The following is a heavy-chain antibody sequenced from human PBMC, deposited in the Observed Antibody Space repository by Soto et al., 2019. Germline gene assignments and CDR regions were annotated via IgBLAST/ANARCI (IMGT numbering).Heavy chain of an antibody. V-gene: IGHV3-30-3*01. CDR3: ANYPFDY. J-gene: IGHJ4*02. D-gene: IGHD1-26*01. CDR1: GFAFSNYA. CDR2: LSYDGSNK. Sequence: GGSLRLSCAASGFAFSNYAMHWVRQAPGKGLEWLAVLSYDGSNKYYVDSVKGRFTISRDNSKNTLHLQMNSLRAEDTAVYYCANYPFDYWGQGTLVTVSS.